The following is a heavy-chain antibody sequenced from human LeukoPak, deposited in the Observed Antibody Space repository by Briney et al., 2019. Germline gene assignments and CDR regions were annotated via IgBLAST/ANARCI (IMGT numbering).Heavy chain of an antibody. CDR3: VKDSDLSTYYYYGSGSHLDY. Sequence: GGSLRLSCAASGFTFNNYAMHWVRQVPGKGLEWVSGIRWNGGSIGYAASVRGRFTISRDNAKNSLYLQMNSLRAEDTALYYCVKDSDLSTYYYYGSGSHLDYWGQGTLLTVSS. D-gene: IGHD3-10*01. CDR2: IRWNGGSI. V-gene: IGHV3-9*01. CDR1: GFTFNNYA. J-gene: IGHJ4*02.